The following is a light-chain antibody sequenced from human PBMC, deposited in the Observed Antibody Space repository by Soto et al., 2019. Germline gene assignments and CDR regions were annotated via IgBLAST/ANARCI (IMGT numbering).Light chain of an antibody. CDR3: QQSYSSIT. J-gene: IGKJ5*01. CDR2: AAS. V-gene: IGKV1-39*01. Sequence: DIHMTQSPSSVSASVVGIVSITFRASQAILSFLNWYQQKPGKAPKLLIYAASSLHTGVPSRFSGSGSGTDFTLTISSLQTEDFATYYCQQSYSSITFGQGTRLEIK. CDR1: QAILSF.